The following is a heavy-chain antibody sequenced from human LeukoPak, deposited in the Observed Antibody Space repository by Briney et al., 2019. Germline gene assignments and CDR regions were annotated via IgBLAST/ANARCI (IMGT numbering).Heavy chain of an antibody. D-gene: IGHD5-24*01. CDR3: AKETATSPSFDY. CDR1: GFTFSSYG. CDR2: IWYDGSNK. J-gene: IGHJ4*02. Sequence: PGGSLRLSCAASGFTFSSYGMHWVRQAPGKGLEWVAVIWYDGSNKYYADSVKGRFTISRDNSKNTLYLQMNSLRAEDTAVYYCAKETATSPSFDYWGQGTLVTVSS. V-gene: IGHV3-33*06.